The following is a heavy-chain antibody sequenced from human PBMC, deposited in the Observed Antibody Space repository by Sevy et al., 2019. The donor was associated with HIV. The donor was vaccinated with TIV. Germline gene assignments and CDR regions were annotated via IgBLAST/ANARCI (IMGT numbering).Heavy chain of an antibody. CDR1: GFTFSGSA. CDR2: IISKANSYAT. CDR3: TRRIAAAGVFDY. J-gene: IGHJ4*02. D-gene: IGHD6-13*01. Sequence: GGSLRLSCAASGFTFSGSAMHWVRQASGKGLEWVGRIISKANSYATAYAASVKGRFTISRDDSKNTAYLQMNSLKTEDTAVYYCTRRIAAAGVFDYWGQGTLVTVSS. V-gene: IGHV3-73*01.